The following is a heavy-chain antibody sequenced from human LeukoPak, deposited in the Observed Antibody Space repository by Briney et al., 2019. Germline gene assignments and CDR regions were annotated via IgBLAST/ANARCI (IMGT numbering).Heavy chain of an antibody. CDR2: IAYDGSNK. CDR1: GFTFSSYA. V-gene: IGHV3-30-3*01. D-gene: IGHD1-26*01. CDR3: ARDPDRAQVGATSYFDY. Sequence: GGSLRLSWAASGFTFSSYAMHWVRQAPGKGLESVADIAYDGSNKYYADSVKGLFTISRDNSKNTLYLEMNRVRAEDTAVYYCARDPDRAQVGATSYFDYWGQGTLVTVSS. J-gene: IGHJ4*02.